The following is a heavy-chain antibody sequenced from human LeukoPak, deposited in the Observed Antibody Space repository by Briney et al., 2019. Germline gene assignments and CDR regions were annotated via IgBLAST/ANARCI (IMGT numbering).Heavy chain of an antibody. CDR2: IYSGGST. CDR1: GFTVSSNY. D-gene: IGHD6-13*01. V-gene: IGHV3-66*01. Sequence: GGSLRLSCAASGFTVSSNYMSWVRQAPGKGLEWVSVIYSGGSTYYADSVKGRFTISRDNAKNSLYLQMNSLRDEDTAAYYCARVWGLAVAGGEIEYWGQGTLVTVSS. J-gene: IGHJ4*02. CDR3: ARVWGLAVAGGEIEY.